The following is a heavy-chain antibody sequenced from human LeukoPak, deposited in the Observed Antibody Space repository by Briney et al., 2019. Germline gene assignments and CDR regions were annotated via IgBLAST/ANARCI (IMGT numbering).Heavy chain of an antibody. Sequence: PSETLSLTCTVSGYSISSGYYWGWIRQPPGKGLQWIGSIYHSGSPYDNPSLKSRVTMSVDTSKNQFSLKLSSVTAADTAVYYCASLITGTSQFDYWGQGTLVTVSS. CDR2: IYHSGSP. CDR1: GYSISSGYY. D-gene: IGHD1-20*01. CDR3: ASLITGTSQFDY. V-gene: IGHV4-38-2*02. J-gene: IGHJ4*02.